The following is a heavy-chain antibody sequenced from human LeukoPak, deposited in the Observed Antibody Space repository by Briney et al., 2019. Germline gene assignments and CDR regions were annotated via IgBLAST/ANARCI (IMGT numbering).Heavy chain of an antibody. D-gene: IGHD3-22*01. CDR1: GFTLSNYA. J-gene: IGHJ4*02. V-gene: IGHV3-48*03. CDR2: ISTSGGAM. CDR3: ASGYYFDY. Sequence: GGSLRLSCAASGFTLSNYAMNWVRQVPGKGLEWVSYISTSGGAMYYADSVRGRFTISRDNAKSSLYLQMNSLRAEDTAFYYCASGYYFDYWGQGTLVTVSS.